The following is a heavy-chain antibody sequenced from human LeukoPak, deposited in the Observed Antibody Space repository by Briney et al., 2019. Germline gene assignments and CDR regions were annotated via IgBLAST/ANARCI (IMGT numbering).Heavy chain of an antibody. D-gene: IGHD6-19*01. CDR2: IWYDGSNK. Sequence: GGSLRLSCVVSGFTLSSDWMSWVRQAPGKGLEWVAVIWYDGSNKYYADSVKGRFTISRDNSKNTLYLQMNSLRAEDTAVYYCAGAMSSGWYEYWGQGTLVTVSS. J-gene: IGHJ4*02. CDR3: AGAMSSGWYEY. V-gene: IGHV3-33*08. CDR1: GFTLSSDW.